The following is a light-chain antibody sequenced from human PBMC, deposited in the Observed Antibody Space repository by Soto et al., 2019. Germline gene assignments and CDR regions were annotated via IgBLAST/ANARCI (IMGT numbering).Light chain of an antibody. Sequence: EIVLTQSPATLSLSPGDRATLSCRASQSVSTHLAWYQQKPGLAPRLLIYDASTRATGIPPRFSGSGSGTDFTLTISGVEPGDCAVYFCQERFIWPPLTFGGGTRVEIK. J-gene: IGKJ4*01. V-gene: IGKV3-11*01. CDR1: QSVSTH. CDR3: QERFIWPPLT. CDR2: DAS.